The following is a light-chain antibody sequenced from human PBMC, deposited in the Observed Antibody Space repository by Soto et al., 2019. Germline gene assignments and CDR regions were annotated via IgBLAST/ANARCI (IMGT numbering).Light chain of an antibody. V-gene: IGKV1-39*01. Sequence: QLAQSPSSVSASVGDRVIITCRASQSVSRSLNWYQQKAGQAPKLLIYAASTLHSGVPSRFSGSGSGTEFTLTISSLQPEDFATYYCQQNAITPPWTFGQGTKVDVK. CDR3: QQNAITPPWT. CDR2: AAS. CDR1: QSVSRS. J-gene: IGKJ1*01.